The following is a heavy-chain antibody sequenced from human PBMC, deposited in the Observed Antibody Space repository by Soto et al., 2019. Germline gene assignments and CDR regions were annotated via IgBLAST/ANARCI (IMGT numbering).Heavy chain of an antibody. CDR2: IYPGDSDT. Sequence: PGESLKISCRGSGYSFTTYWIGWVRQMPGKGLEGMVIIYPGDSDTRYSPSFQGQVTISADKSINTTYLQWSSLKASDTAIYYCARQAAAGKYYYAMDVWGQGTTVTVSS. CDR3: ARQAAAGKYYYAMDV. D-gene: IGHD6-13*01. J-gene: IGHJ6*02. CDR1: GYSFTTYW. V-gene: IGHV5-51*01.